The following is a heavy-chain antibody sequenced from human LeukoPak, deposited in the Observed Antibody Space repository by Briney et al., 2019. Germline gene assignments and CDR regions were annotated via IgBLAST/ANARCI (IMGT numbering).Heavy chain of an antibody. D-gene: IGHD3-22*01. CDR1: GYTFTGYY. J-gene: IGHJ4*02. CDR3: ARAEYYYDSSGYEN. Sequence: GASVKVSCKASGYTFTGYYMHWVRQAPGQGLEWMGRINPNSGGTNYAQKFQGRVTMTRDTSISTAYMELSRLRSDDTAVYYCARAEYYYDSSGYENWGQGTLVTVSS. CDR2: INPNSGGT. V-gene: IGHV1-2*06.